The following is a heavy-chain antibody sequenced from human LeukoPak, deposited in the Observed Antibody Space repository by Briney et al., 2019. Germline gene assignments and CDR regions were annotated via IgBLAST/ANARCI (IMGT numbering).Heavy chain of an antibody. CDR2: INPNSGGT. V-gene: IGHV1-2*06. D-gene: IGHD2-2*01. CDR1: GYTFTGYY. J-gene: IGHJ5*02. Sequence: ASVKVSCKASGYTFTGYYMHWVRQAPGQGLEWMGRINPNSGGTNYAQKFQGRVTMTRDTSISTAYMELSSLRSDDTAVYYCARGRWGPAAMKVWFDPWGQGTLVTVSS. CDR3: ARGRWGPAAMKVWFDP.